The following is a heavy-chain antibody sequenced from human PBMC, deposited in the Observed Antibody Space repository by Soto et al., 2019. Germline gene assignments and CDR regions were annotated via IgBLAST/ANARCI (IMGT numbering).Heavy chain of an antibody. CDR1: GFTFNSYG. V-gene: IGHV3-30*18. D-gene: IGHD3-10*01. Sequence: QVQLVESGGGVVQPGRSLRLSCAASGFTFNSYGMHWVRQAPGKGLEWVAAISYDGSNKYYADSVKGRFTISRDNSKNPLYLQMNRLRAEDTGVYYCAKDRVGYYYGSGKREGFDYWGQGTLVTVSS. CDR2: ISYDGSNK. J-gene: IGHJ4*02. CDR3: AKDRVGYYYGSGKREGFDY.